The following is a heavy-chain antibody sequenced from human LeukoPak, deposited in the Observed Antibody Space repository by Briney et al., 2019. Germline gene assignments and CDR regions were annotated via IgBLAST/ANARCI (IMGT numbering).Heavy chain of an antibody. D-gene: IGHD1-14*01. CDR2: ISAYNGNT. CDR3: ARKTRGSGSWYFDY. V-gene: IGHV1-18*01. CDR1: GYTFTSYG. J-gene: IGHJ4*02. Sequence: ASVKVSCKASGYTFTSYGISWVRQAPGQGLEWMGWISAYNGNTNYAQKLQGRVTITADESTSTAYMELSSLRSEDTAVYYCARKTRGSGSWYFDYWGQGTLVTVSS.